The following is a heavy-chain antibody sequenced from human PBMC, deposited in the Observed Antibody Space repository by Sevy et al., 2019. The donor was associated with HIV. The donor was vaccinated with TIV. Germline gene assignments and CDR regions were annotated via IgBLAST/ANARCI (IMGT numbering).Heavy chain of an antibody. CDR3: AKDSRVYSSSHFDY. Sequence: GGSLRLSCAASGFTFSDYYMTWIRQAPGKGLEWVSYIISGSTYINYADSVKGRFTISRDNAKNSLYLQMNSLRAEDTAVHYCAKDSRVYSSSHFDYWGQGTLVTVSS. V-gene: IGHV3-11*06. CDR2: IISGSTYI. D-gene: IGHD6-13*01. J-gene: IGHJ4*02. CDR1: GFTFSDYY.